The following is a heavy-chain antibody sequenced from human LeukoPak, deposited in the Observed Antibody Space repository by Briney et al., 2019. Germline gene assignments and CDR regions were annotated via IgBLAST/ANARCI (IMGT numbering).Heavy chain of an antibody. CDR1: GFTFSTYS. Sequence: PGGSLRLSCAASGFTFSTYSMNWVRQAPGKGLEYVSAISSNGDNTYYASSVKGRFTISRDNSKNTLYLQMGSLRAEDMAVYYCARDIRTGDYWGQGTLVTVSS. J-gene: IGHJ4*02. D-gene: IGHD3-10*01. CDR3: ARDIRTGDY. V-gene: IGHV3-64*01. CDR2: ISSNGDNT.